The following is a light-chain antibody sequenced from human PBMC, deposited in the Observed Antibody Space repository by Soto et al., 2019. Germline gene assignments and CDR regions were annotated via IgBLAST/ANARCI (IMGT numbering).Light chain of an antibody. CDR2: EVS. J-gene: IGLJ2*01. Sequence: QSALTQPASVSGSPGQSITISCTGTSSDVGGYNYVSWYQQHPGKAPKLMIYEVSNRPSGVSNRFSGSKSGNTASLTISGLQAEAEADYYCSSYTSSSVVFGGGTQLTVL. CDR3: SSYTSSSVV. V-gene: IGLV2-14*01. CDR1: SSDVGGYNY.